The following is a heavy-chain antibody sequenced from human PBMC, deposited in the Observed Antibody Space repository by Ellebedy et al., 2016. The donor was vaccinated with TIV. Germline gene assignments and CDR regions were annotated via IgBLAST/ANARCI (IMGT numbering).Heavy chain of an antibody. Sequence: GESLKISCAASGFTFSSYGMSWVRQAPGKGLEWLSTITSINTHYADSVKGRFIISRDNSKNTLYLQMNSLRAEDTAVYYCAKSPSRKPGLVDSWGQGTLVTVSS. CDR3: AKSPSRKPGLVDS. CDR2: ITSINT. D-gene: IGHD1-14*01. CDR1: GFTFSSYG. V-gene: IGHV3-23*01. J-gene: IGHJ4*02.